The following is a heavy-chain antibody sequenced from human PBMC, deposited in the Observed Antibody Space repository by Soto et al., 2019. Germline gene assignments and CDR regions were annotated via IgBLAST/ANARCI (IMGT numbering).Heavy chain of an antibody. CDR2: INAGNGNT. Sequence: ASVKVSFKASGYTFTSYAMHWVRQAPGQRLEWMGWINAGNGNTKYSQKFQGRVTITRDTSASTAYMELSSLRSEDTAVYYCARVVSNIAAAGTVRYWGQGTLVTVSS. D-gene: IGHD6-13*01. V-gene: IGHV1-3*01. CDR1: GYTFTSYA. CDR3: ARVVSNIAAAGTVRY. J-gene: IGHJ4*02.